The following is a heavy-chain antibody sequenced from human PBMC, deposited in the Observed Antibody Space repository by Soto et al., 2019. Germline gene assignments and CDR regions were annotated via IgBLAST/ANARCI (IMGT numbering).Heavy chain of an antibody. CDR2: VSGSGGGT. CDR1: GFTFSSYA. V-gene: IGHV3-23*01. Sequence: EVQLLESGGGLVQPGGSLRLSCAASGFTFSSYALSWVRQAPGKGLEWVSAVSGSGGGTYYADSVKGRFTISRDSSKNTLYLQMDSLRAEDTAIYYCAIHGGDYLAYFDYWGQGTLVTVSS. J-gene: IGHJ4*02. CDR3: AIHGGDYLAYFDY. D-gene: IGHD4-17*01.